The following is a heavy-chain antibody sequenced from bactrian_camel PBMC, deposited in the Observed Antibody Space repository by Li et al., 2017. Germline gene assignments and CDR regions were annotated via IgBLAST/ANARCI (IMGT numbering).Heavy chain of an antibody. V-gene: IGHV3S25*01. CDR3: AADQRCGRRGNEYRY. D-gene: IGHD5*01. J-gene: IGHJ4*01. CDR1: YQYGTYC. CDR2: LYSQSGTT. Sequence: WSLVLSCTASYQYGTYCMAWFRQAPGKEREGVAALYSQSGTTWYASSVKGRFSLSSDNAKNTLYLQMNSLQPEDTGMYYCAADQRCGRRGNEYRYWGQGTQVTVS.